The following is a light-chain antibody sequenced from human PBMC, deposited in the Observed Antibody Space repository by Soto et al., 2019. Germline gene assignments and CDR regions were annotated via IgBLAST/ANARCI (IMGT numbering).Light chain of an antibody. Sequence: DIQMTQSPSPLSGSVGDRVTITCRASQTISSWLAWYQQKPGKAPKLLIYKASTLKSGVPSRFGGSGSGTEFTLTISSLQPDAFATYYCQPYNSYSESFGQGTKVDLK. CDR2: KAS. CDR3: QPYNSYSES. CDR1: QTISSW. V-gene: IGKV1-5*03. J-gene: IGKJ1*01.